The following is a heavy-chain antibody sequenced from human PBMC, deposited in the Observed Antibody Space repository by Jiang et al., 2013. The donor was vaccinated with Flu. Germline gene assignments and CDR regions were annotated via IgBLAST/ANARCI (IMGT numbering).Heavy chain of an antibody. D-gene: IGHD5-18*01. CDR3: AKVQLRSPYDAFDI. CDR1: GFTFSSYA. Sequence: SGGGLVQPGGSLRLSCAASGFTFSSYAMSWVRQAPGKGLEWVSAISGSTYYADSAKGRFTISRDNSKNTLYLQMNSLRAEDTAVYYCAKVQLRSPYDAFDIWGQGTMVTVSS. CDR2: ISGST. V-gene: IGHV3-23*01. J-gene: IGHJ3*02.